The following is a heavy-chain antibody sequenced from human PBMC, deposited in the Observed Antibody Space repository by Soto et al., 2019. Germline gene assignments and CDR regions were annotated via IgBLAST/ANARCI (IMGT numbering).Heavy chain of an antibody. J-gene: IGHJ4*02. D-gene: IGHD3-10*01. V-gene: IGHV4-39*01. Sequence: QLQLQESGPGLVKPSETLSLTCTVSGGSISSSSYYWGWIRQPPGKGLEWIGSIYYSGSTYYNPSLKSRVTLSVDTSKTQFSLRLSSVTAADTAVYYCAMVLLWFGELSGGSYWGQGTLVTVSS. CDR2: IYYSGST. CDR3: AMVLLWFGELSGGSY. CDR1: GGSISSSSYY.